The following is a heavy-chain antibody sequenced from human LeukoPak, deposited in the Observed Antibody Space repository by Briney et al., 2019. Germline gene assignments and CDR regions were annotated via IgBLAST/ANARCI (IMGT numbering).Heavy chain of an antibody. J-gene: IGHJ4*02. V-gene: IGHV4-4*07. CDR1: GGSISSYY. CDR2: NYTSGST. Sequence: SDTLSLTCTVSGGSISSYYWSWIRQPTGKALECIGRNYTSGSTNYNPSLKSRVTMSVDTSKNQFSLKLSSVTAADTAVYYCARDLRYCSGGSCYSSLGFDYWGQGTLVTVSS. D-gene: IGHD2-15*01. CDR3: ARDLRYCSGGSCYSSLGFDY.